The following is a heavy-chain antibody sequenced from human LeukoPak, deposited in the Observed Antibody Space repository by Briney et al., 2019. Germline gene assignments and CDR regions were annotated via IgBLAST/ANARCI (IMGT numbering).Heavy chain of an antibody. V-gene: IGHV5-51*01. CDR3: ARRDSSSSLGYYFDY. CDR1: GYRFTSYW. D-gene: IGHD6-6*01. CDR2: IYPGDSDT. J-gene: IGHJ4*02. Sequence: GESLKISCKGSGYRFTSYWIGCVRQMPGKGLEWMGIIYPGDSDTGYSPSFQGQVTISADKSISTAYLQWSSLMASDTAMYYCARRDSSSSLGYYFDYWGQGTLVTVSS.